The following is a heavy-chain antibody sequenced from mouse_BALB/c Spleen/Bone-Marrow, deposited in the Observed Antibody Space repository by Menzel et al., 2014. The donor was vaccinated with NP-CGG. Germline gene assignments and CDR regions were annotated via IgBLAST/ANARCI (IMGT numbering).Heavy chain of an antibody. V-gene: IGHV6-6*02. CDR1: GFTFSSYW. CDR3: SGWDQFAF. D-gene: IGHD4-1*01. J-gene: IGHJ3*01. CDR2: IRLKSDNYAT. Sequence: EVKLVESGGGLVQPGGCMKLSCVASGFTFSSYWMSWVRQSPEKGLEWVAEIRLKSDNYATHYAESVKGKFTISRDDSKSRLYLQMNSLRTEVTGIYYCSGWDQFAFWGQGTLVTVSA.